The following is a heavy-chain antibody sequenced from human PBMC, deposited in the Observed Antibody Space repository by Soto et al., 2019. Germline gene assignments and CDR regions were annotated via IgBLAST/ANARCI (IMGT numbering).Heavy chain of an antibody. Sequence: GASVKVSCTACGCSFTSYDINWVRQATGQGLEWMGWMNPNSGNTGYAQKFQGRVTMTRNTSISTAYMELSSLRSEDTAVYYCARGNVWLRYFDWLASLDAFDIWGQGTMVTVSS. CDR2: MNPNSGNT. CDR3: ARGNVWLRYFDWLASLDAFDI. V-gene: IGHV1-8*01. D-gene: IGHD3-9*01. CDR1: GCSFTSYD. J-gene: IGHJ3*02.